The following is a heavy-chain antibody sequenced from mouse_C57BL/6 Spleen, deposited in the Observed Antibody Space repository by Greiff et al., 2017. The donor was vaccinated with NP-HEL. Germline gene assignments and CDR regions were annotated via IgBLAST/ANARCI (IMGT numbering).Heavy chain of an antibody. CDR1: GFTFSSYG. V-gene: IGHV5-6*02. Sequence: EVKLEESGGDLVKPGGSLKLSCAASGFTFSSYGMSWVRQTPDKRLEWVATISSGGSYTYYPDSVKGRFTISRDNAKNTLYLQMSSLKSEDTAMYYCARRYYDYYAMDYWGQGTSVTVSS. D-gene: IGHD1-1*02. CDR2: ISSGGSYT. J-gene: IGHJ4*01. CDR3: ARRYYDYYAMDY.